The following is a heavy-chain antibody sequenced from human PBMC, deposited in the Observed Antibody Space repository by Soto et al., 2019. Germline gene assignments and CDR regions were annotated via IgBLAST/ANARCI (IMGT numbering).Heavy chain of an antibody. V-gene: IGHV1-2*04. D-gene: IGHD6-13*01. CDR2: INPNSGGT. CDR3: ARGTVAYVGRQQLGRILFDY. J-gene: IGHJ4*02. Sequence: QVQLVQSGAEVKKPGASVKVSCKASGYTFTGYYMHWVRQAPGQGLEWMGWINPNSGGTNYAQKFQGWVTMTRDTSISTAYMELSRLRSDDTAVYYCARGTVAYVGRQQLGRILFDYWGQGTLVTVSS. CDR1: GYTFTGYY.